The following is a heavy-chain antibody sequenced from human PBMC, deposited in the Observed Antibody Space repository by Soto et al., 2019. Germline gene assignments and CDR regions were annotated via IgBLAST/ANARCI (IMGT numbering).Heavy chain of an antibody. J-gene: IGHJ5*02. D-gene: IGHD3-22*01. CDR1: GGSISSCY. V-gene: IGHV4-59*01. CDR3: ARSKVTVITPNWFDP. Sequence: SETLSLTCTVSGGSISSCYWSWIRQPPGKGLEWIGYIYYSGSTNYNPSLKSRVTISVDTSKNQFSLKLSSVTAADTAVYYCARSKVTVITPNWFDPWGQGTLVTVSS. CDR2: IYYSGST.